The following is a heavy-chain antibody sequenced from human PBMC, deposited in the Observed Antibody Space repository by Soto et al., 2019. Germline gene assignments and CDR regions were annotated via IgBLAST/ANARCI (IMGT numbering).Heavy chain of an antibody. CDR3: AKLDGVTTPFDI. CDR1: GFTFSSYG. V-gene: IGHV3-30*18. J-gene: IGHJ3*02. CDR2: ISYDGSNK. Sequence: QVQLVESGGGVVQPGRSQRLSCAASGFTFSSYGMHWVRQAPGKGLEWVAVISYDGSNKYYADSVKGRFTISRDNSKNTLYLQMNSLRAEDTAVYYCAKLDGVTTPFDIWGQGTMVTVSS. D-gene: IGHD4-17*01.